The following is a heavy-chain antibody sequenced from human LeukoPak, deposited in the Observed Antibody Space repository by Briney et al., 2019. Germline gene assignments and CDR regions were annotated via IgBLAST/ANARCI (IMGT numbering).Heavy chain of an antibody. CDR3: ARDVVVVPAANRGADWFDP. V-gene: IGHV4-34*01. D-gene: IGHD2-2*01. J-gene: IGHJ5*02. CDR1: GGSISDYY. Sequence: SETLSLTCTASGGSISDYYWSWIRQPPGKGLEWIGEINHSGSTNYNPSLKSRVTISVETSKNQFSLKLSSVTAADTAVYYCARDVVVVPAANRGADWFDPWGQGTLVTVSP. CDR2: INHSGST.